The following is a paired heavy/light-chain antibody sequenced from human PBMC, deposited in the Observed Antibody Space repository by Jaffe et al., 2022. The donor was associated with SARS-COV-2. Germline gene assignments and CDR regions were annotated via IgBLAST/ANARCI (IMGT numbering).Light chain of an antibody. J-gene: IGKJ2*01. CDR1: EVVTSH. CDR2: DTS. V-gene: IGKV3-11*01. Sequence: DIVLTQSPGILYLSPGERATLSCRASEVVTSHLAWYQQRPGQPPRLLIYDTSNRATGVPARFRGSGSGTDFSLTISSLEPEDFAVYFCQQRSDWPFYTFGQGTKLQIK. CDR3: QQRSDWPFYT.
Heavy chain of an antibody. V-gene: IGHV4-34*01. J-gene: IGHJ3*02. CDR2: INQSGVT. D-gene: IGHD3-9*01. CDR1: GGALSGFY. CDR3: AKEKGSYDVLTGYTHIDAFDI. Sequence: EQLHQWGAGVVKPSETLSLTCGVSGGALSGFYWSWLRQPTGKGLEWIGEINQSGVTKYSPSLEGRVTISVDKSKNQFSLKLDSVTAADTAVYYCAKEKGSYDVLTGYTHIDAFDIWGQGTMVTVS.